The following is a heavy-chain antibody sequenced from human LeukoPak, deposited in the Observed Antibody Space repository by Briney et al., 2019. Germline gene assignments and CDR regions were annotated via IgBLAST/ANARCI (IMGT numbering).Heavy chain of an antibody. CDR1: GYAFRNNA. J-gene: IGHJ4*02. V-gene: IGHV3-23*01. CDR2: ISDSGGST. Sequence: GGSLRLSCVASGYAFRNNAMSWVRQAPGKGLEWVSLISDSGGSTNYADSVKGRFTISRDNSKNTLYLQMNTLRAEDTAIYYCASSYGSSAYYPFDYWGQGTLVTVFS. D-gene: IGHD3-22*01. CDR3: ASSYGSSAYYPFDY.